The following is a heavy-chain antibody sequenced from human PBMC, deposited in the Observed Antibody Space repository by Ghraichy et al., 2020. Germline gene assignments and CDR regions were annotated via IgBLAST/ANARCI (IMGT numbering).Heavy chain of an antibody. CDR2: IYYSGST. V-gene: IGHV4-59*01. CDR3: ARSDRLKKLMVYAIFPSWFDP. Sequence: SETLSLTCTVSGGSISSYYWSWIRQPPGKGLEWIGYIYYSGSTNYNPSLKSRVTISVDTSKNQFSLKLSSVTAADTAVYYCARSDRLKKLMVYAIFPSWFDPWGQGTLVTVSS. CDR1: GGSISSYY. D-gene: IGHD2-8*01. J-gene: IGHJ5*02.